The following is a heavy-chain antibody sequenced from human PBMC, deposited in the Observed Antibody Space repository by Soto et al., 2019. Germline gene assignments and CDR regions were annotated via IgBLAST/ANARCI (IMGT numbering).Heavy chain of an antibody. CDR3: ARDRCTSGVCYYFDY. J-gene: IGHJ4*02. D-gene: IGHD2-8*01. Sequence: ASVKVSCKASGYTFTGYYMHWVRQAPGQGLEWMGWINPNSGGTNYAQKFQGWVTMTRDTSISTAYMELSRLRSDDTAVYYCARDRCTSGVCYYFDYWGQGTLVTVSS. CDR1: GYTFTGYY. V-gene: IGHV1-2*04. CDR2: INPNSGGT.